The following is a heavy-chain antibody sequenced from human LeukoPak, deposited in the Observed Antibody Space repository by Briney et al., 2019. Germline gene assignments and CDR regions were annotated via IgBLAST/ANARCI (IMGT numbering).Heavy chain of an antibody. V-gene: IGHV6-1*01. CDR3: ARGGLAAAGTDAFDF. Sequence: SQTLSLTCALSGDSVSSNSAAWSWIRQPPSRCLEWLRRTYYRSKWYNDYAVSVRSRITINPDTSKNQLSLQLNSMTPEDTAVYYCARGGLAAAGTDAFDFWGQGTMVTVSS. D-gene: IGHD6-13*01. J-gene: IGHJ3*01. CDR1: GDSVSSNSAA. CDR2: TYYRSKWYN.